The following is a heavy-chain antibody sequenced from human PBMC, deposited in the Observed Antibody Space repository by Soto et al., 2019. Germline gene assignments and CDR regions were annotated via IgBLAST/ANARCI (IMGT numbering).Heavy chain of an antibody. D-gene: IGHD3-22*01. J-gene: IGHJ5*02. CDR2: IYYSGST. V-gene: IGHV4-39*07. CDR3: ARVSGAYYYDSSGPTVWFDP. Sequence: SGSLSITCTVTSDSINSRSYYWGWISQPPGKGLEWIGSIYYSGSTYNNPSLRSRVSMSIDTSKDQFSLKLSSVTAADTAVYYCARVSGAYYYDSSGPTVWFDPWGQGTLVTVSS. CDR1: SDSINSRSYY.